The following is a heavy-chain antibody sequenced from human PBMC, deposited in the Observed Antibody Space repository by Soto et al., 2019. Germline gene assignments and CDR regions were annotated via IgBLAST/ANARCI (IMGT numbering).Heavy chain of an antibody. V-gene: IGHV1-24*01. J-gene: IGHJ3*02. CDR3: TTHWRGLEAFHI. D-gene: IGHD3-3*01. CDR1: RYTLTDLS. Sequence: QVQLVQSGDEVKKPGASVKVSCKVSRYTLTDLSINWMRQAPGKWLEWMGGFGPEYGDTIYAQKFQDRVTMTEDTSTDTAYMELSSLRSEDTAIYYCTTHWRGLEAFHIWGQGTMVTVSS. CDR2: FGPEYGDT.